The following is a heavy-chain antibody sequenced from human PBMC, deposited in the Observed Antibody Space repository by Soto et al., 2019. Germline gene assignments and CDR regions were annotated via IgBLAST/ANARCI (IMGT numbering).Heavy chain of an antibody. J-gene: IGHJ3*02. CDR2: IDWDDDK. CDR1: GFSLSNSGMC. CDR3: ARIVRYYDFWSGYSGGLVDDAFDI. V-gene: IGHV2-70*11. Sequence: SGPTRVNPTQALTLTCTFSGFSLSNSGMCVSWIRQPPGKALEWLARIDWDDDKYYSTSLKTRLTISKDTSKNQVVLTMTNMDPVDTATYYCARIVRYYDFWSGYSGGLVDDAFDIWGQGTMVTVSS. D-gene: IGHD3-3*01.